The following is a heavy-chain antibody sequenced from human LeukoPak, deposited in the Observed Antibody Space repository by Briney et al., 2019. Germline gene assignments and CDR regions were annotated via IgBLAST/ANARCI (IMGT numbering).Heavy chain of an antibody. CDR2: IGPYNGET. D-gene: IGHD2-2*01. CDR1: GCTFTSYG. J-gene: IGHJ5*02. Sequence: ASVRASCKASGCTFTSYGISWVRQAPGQGLEWMGWIGPYNGETHYAQRFQGRVTMTTDTSTSTAYMDLRSLESDDMAVYYCARDWEYQVKHNCFDPWGRGTLVTVSS. V-gene: IGHV1-18*03. CDR3: ARDWEYQVKHNCFDP.